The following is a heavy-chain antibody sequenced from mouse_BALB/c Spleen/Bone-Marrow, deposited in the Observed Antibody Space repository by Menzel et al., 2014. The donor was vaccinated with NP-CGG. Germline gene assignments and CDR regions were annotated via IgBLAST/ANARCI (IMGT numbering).Heavy chain of an antibody. D-gene: IGHD5-5*01. J-gene: IGHJ4*01. CDR3: GRWTTYPLIDY. CDR2: ISSAGST. Sequence: EVHLVESGGGLVKPGGSLKLSCAASGFTFSSYAMSWVRQTPEKRLEWVASISSAGSTYYPNSVKGRFTVSRDNPRNILYLQMISQRSEDTAMYYCGRWTTYPLIDYWGQGTSVTVSS. CDR1: GFTFSSYA. V-gene: IGHV5-6-5*01.